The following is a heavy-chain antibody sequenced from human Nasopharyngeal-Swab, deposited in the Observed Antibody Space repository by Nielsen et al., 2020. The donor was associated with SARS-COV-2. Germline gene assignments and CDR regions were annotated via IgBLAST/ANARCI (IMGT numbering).Heavy chain of an antibody. J-gene: IGHJ3*02. D-gene: IGHD3-3*01. CDR2: INPSGGST. CDR1: GYTFTSYY. V-gene: IGHV1-46*01. Sequence: ASVKVSCKASGYTFTSYYMHWVRQAPGQGLEWMGIINPSGGSTSYAQKFQGRVTMTRDTSTSTVYMELSSLRSEDTAVYYCARDRRITIFGVVIKPGDAFDIWGQGTMVIVSS. CDR3: ARDRRITIFGVVIKPGDAFDI.